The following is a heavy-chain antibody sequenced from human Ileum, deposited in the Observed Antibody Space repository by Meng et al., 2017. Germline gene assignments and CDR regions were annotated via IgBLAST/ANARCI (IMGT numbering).Heavy chain of an antibody. Sequence: QVQLAQSGAEVKKLGASVKVSCKASGYTFTTYGISWVRQAPGQGLEWMGWMNTDKGNTNYAQKFQGRVTMTRDTSTSTAYMELRSLRSDDTAVYYCAREGAYNGGDSWGQGTLVTVSS. CDR3: AREGAYNGGDS. D-gene: IGHD1-1*01. CDR2: MNTDKGNT. CDR1: GYTFTTYG. J-gene: IGHJ4*02. V-gene: IGHV1-18*01.